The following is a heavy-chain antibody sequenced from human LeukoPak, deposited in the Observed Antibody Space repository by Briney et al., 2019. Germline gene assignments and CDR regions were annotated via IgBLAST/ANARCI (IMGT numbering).Heavy chain of an antibody. D-gene: IGHD1-14*01. CDR3: AKGETPTGWRRGDY. V-gene: IGHV3-23*01. J-gene: IGHJ4*02. CDR2: ISGSGGNT. Sequence: GGSLRLSCAASGFTSSSYAMIWVRQAPGKGLEWLSSISGSGGNTYYAGSVKGRFTISRDNSKNTLYLQLNSLRPDDTAVYYCAKGETPTGWRRGDYWGQGTLVTVSS. CDR1: GFTSSSYA.